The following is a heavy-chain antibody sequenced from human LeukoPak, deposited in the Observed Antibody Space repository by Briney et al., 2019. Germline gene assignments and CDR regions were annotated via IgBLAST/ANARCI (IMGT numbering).Heavy chain of an antibody. CDR2: INPNSGGT. V-gene: IGHV1-2*02. Sequence: GASVKVSCKASGYTFTGYYMHWVRQAPGQGLEWMGWINPNSGGTNYAQKFQGRVTMTRDTSISTAYMELSRLRSDDTAVYYCARGGGYCSSTSCYDCYYMDVWGKGTTVTISS. D-gene: IGHD2-2*01. CDR1: GYTFTGYY. CDR3: ARGGGYCSSTSCYDCYYMDV. J-gene: IGHJ6*03.